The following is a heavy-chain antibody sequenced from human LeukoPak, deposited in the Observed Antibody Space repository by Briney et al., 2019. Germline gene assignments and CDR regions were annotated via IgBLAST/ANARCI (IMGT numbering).Heavy chain of an antibody. V-gene: IGHV3-20*04. CDR2: INWIGGST. J-gene: IGHJ4*02. D-gene: IGHD1-1*01. CDR3: ARCTTGRTFGSLREIKRSREIDY. Sequence: RTGGSLRLSCAASGFTFDDYGMSWVRHAPGKGLEWVAGINWIGGSTGYADSVKGRFTISRDNAKNSLYLQMNSLRVEDTAVYYCARCTTGRTFGSLREIKRSREIDYWGQGTLVTVSS. CDR1: GFTFDDYG.